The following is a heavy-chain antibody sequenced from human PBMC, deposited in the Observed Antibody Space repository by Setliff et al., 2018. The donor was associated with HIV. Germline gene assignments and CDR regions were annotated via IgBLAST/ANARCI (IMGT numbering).Heavy chain of an antibody. V-gene: IGHV4-38-2*01. CDR1: GYSISSGYF. CDR3: VRTWELYWFDF. Sequence: SETLSLTCAVSGYSISSGYFWGWIRQPPGKGLEWIGSLYHSGTNFYNPSLKSRVTMSEETSKNQFSLKLKSVTAEDTALYYCVRTWELYWFDFWGQGTLVTVSS. D-gene: IGHD1-26*01. CDR2: LYHSGTN. J-gene: IGHJ4*02.